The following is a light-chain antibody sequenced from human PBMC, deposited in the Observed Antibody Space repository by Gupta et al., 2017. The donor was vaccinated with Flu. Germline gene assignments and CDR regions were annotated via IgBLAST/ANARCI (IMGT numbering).Light chain of an antibody. CDR2: DAS. CDR1: QSVGSY. V-gene: IGKV3-11*01. J-gene: IGKJ2*01. Sequence: YGRASQSVGSYLAWYQLKPGQAPTLLLYDASNRATGIPARFSGTGSGPDFPLTISSLEPADSAVYYCQQRSGEDPFGQGPKLE. CDR3: QQRSGEDP.